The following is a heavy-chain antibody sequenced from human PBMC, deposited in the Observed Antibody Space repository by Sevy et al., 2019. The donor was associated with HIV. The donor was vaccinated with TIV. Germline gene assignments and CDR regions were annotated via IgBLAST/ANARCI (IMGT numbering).Heavy chain of an antibody. Sequence: GGSLRLSCAASGFTFSSYSMNWVRQAPGKGLEWVSSISSSSSYIYYADSVKGRFTISRDNAKNSLYLQMNSLRAEDTAVYYCARDRTVAVAGTSDYYYYYMDVWGKGTMVTVSS. CDR2: ISSSSSYI. J-gene: IGHJ6*03. CDR3: ARDRTVAVAGTSDYYYYYMDV. CDR1: GFTFSSYS. V-gene: IGHV3-21*01. D-gene: IGHD6-19*01.